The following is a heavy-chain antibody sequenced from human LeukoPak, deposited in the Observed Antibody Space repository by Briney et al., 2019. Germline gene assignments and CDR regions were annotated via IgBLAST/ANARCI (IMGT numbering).Heavy chain of an antibody. CDR3: ARDNRIAAVGSYYYYMDV. CDR2: IYYSGST. CDR1: GGSISSSSYY. V-gene: IGHV4-39*07. J-gene: IGHJ6*03. D-gene: IGHD6-13*01. Sequence: PSETLSLTCTVSGGSISSSSYYWGWIRQPPGKGLEWIGSIYYSGSTYYNPSLKSRVTISVDTSKNQFSLKLSSVTAADTAVYYCARDNRIAAVGSYYYYMDVWGKGTTATVSS.